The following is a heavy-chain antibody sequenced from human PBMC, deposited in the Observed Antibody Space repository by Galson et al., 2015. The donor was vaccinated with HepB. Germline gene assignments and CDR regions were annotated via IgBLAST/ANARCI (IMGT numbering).Heavy chain of an antibody. V-gene: IGHV3-7*03. D-gene: IGHD1-26*01. CDR1: GFTFSSYW. J-gene: IGHJ6*02. Sequence: SLRLSCAASGFTFSSYWMSWVRQAPGKGLEWVANIKQDGSEKYYVDSVKGRFTISRDNAKNSLYLQMNSLRAEDTAVYYCARGPSGSYYYGMDVWGQGTTVTVSS. CDR2: IKQDGSEK. CDR3: ARGPSGSYYYGMDV.